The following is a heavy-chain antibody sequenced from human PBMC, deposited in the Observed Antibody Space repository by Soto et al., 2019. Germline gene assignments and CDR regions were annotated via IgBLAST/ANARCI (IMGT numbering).Heavy chain of an antibody. D-gene: IGHD6-19*01. J-gene: IGHJ4*02. CDR1: GYTLTELS. Sequence: ASVKVSCKVSGYTLTELSMHWVRQAPGKGLEWMGGFDPEDGETIYAQKFQGRVTMTEDTSTDTAYMELSSLRSEDTAVYYCATVAGYSSGLRYWGQGTLVTVSS. CDR2: FDPEDGET. V-gene: IGHV1-24*01. CDR3: ATVAGYSSGLRY.